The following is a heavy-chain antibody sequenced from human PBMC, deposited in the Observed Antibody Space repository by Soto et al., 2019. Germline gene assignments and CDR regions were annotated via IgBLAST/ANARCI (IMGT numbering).Heavy chain of an antibody. CDR3: ARGTLV. CDR1: GGSIGSGGYW. V-gene: IGHV4-31*03. J-gene: IGHJ4*02. Sequence: QVQLQESGPGLMQPSQTLSLTCTVSGGSIGSGGYWWSWIRQHPGRGLEWIGFVSYTGNTQYKPSLKSGINISVSTSTKQFSLKLSSVTAADTAVYFGARGTLVWGQGTLVTVSS. D-gene: IGHD2-2*01. CDR2: VSYTGNT.